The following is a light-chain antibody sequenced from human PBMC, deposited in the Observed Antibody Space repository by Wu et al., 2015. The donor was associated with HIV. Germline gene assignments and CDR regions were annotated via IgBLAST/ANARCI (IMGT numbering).Light chain of an antibody. J-gene: IGKJ1*01. V-gene: IGKV1-33*01. CDR3: QQYYTTPLW. CDR2: GAS. Sequence: DIQMTQSPSSLSASVGDRVTISCQASHDISNNLNWYQQKPGKAPKLLIYGASNLDTGVPSRFSGSGSGRDFTFTIISLQPADIATYYCQQYYTTPLWFGQGTKVEIK. CDR1: HDISNN.